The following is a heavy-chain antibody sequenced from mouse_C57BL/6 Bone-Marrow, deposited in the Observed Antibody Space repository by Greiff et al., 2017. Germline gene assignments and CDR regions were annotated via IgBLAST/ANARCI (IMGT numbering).Heavy chain of an antibody. Sequence: CAASGIDFSRYWMSWVRRAPGKGLEWIGEINPDSSTINYAPSLKDKFIISRDNAKNTLYLQMSKVRSEDTALYYCARVTTVVATRYFDVWGTGTTVTVSS. D-gene: IGHD1-1*01. V-gene: IGHV4-1*01. CDR3: ARVTTVVATRYFDV. J-gene: IGHJ1*03. CDR1: GIDFSRYW. CDR2: INPDSSTI.